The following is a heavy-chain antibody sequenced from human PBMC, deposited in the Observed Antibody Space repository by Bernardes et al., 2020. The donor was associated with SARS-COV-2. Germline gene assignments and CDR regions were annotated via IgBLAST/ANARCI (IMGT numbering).Heavy chain of an antibody. Sequence: LSCVVSGFTFRNSAMSWVRQDPGPGLAWVSGISLGGDNPYYADSVKGRFTISRDISKNTLYLQMHSLRADDTAIYYCAKEVPANDYWGQGTLVTVSS. D-gene: IGHD2-2*01. CDR3: AKEVPANDY. CDR1: GFTFRNSA. CDR2: ISLGGDNP. V-gene: IGHV3-23*01. J-gene: IGHJ4*02.